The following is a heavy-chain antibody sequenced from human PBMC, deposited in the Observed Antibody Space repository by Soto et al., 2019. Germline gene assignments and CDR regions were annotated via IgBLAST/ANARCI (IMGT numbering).Heavy chain of an antibody. V-gene: IGHV1-69*12. J-gene: IGHJ6*02. CDR3: ARPKNYYDSGALPSGYYYDGMDV. CDR2: IIPIFGTA. Sequence: QVQLVQSGAEVKKPGSSVKVSCKASGGTFSSYAISWVRQAPGQGLEWMGGIIPIFGTANYAQKFQGRVTITADESTSTDYMDLSSLRSEDTAVYYGARPKNYYDSGALPSGYYYDGMDVWGQGTTVTVSS. D-gene: IGHD3-22*01. CDR1: GGTFSSYA.